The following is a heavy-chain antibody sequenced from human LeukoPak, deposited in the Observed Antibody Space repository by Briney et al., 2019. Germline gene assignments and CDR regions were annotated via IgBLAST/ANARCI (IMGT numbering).Heavy chain of an antibody. D-gene: IGHD2-15*01. Sequence: SETLSLTCAVSGGSISSGGYSWSWIRQPPGKGLEWIGYIYHSGSTYYNPSLKSRVTISVDRSKNQFSLKLSSVTAADTAVYYCARVYCSGGSCYADYWGQGTLVTVSS. CDR3: ARVYCSGGSCYADY. CDR2: IYHSGST. CDR1: GGSISSGGYS. J-gene: IGHJ4*02. V-gene: IGHV4-30-2*01.